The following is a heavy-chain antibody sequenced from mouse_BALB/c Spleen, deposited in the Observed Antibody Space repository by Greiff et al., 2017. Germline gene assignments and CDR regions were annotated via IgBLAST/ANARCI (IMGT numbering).Heavy chain of an antibody. V-gene: IGHV4-2*02. D-gene: IGHD4-1*01. Sequence: EVKLQESGGGLVQPGGSLNLSCAASGFDFSRYWMSWARQAPGKGQEWIGEINPGSSTINYTPSLKDKFIIARDNAKNTLYLQMSKVRSEDTALYYCARANWDYYAMDYWGQGTSVTVSS. CDR1: GFDFSRYW. CDR3: ARANWDYYAMDY. CDR2: INPGSSTI. J-gene: IGHJ4*01.